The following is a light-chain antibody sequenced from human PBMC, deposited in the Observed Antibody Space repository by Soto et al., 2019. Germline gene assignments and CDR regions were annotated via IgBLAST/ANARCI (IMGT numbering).Light chain of an antibody. Sequence: EIVLTQSPGTPSLSPGEKATLSCGASQSVSTTHLAWYQQRPGQAPRLLMSTASTRATGIPDRFSGSGSGTDFTLTISGLEPEDFAVYYCQQFANRPWTFGQGTKX. V-gene: IGKV3-20*01. CDR3: QQFANRPWT. CDR2: TAS. CDR1: QSVSTTH. J-gene: IGKJ1*01.